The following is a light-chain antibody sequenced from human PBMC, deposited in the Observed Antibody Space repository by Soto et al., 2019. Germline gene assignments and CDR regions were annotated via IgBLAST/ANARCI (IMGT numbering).Light chain of an antibody. CDR2: DAS. CDR1: QGIRSA. Sequence: AIQLTQSPSSLSASVGDRVTITCRASQGIRSALTWYQQKPGKAPNLLIYDASSLESGVPPRFSGSGSGTDFTLTISSLQPEDFATYYCQQFNNSPLTFGGGTKVDIK. J-gene: IGKJ4*01. CDR3: QQFNNSPLT. V-gene: IGKV1D-13*01.